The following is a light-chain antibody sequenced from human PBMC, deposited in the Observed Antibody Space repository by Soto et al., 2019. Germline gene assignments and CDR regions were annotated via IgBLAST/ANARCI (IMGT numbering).Light chain of an antibody. CDR2: DVS. CDR1: NSDVGAYNY. CDR3: SSYKTGSPLWV. V-gene: IGLV2-14*01. J-gene: IGLJ3*02. Sequence: QSALTQPASVSGSPGQSITISCTGSNSDVGAYNYVSWYQQHPGKAPKLMIYDVSSRPSGVSNRFSGSKSGNTASLTISGVQAEDEADYYCSSYKTGSPLWVFGGGTQLTVL.